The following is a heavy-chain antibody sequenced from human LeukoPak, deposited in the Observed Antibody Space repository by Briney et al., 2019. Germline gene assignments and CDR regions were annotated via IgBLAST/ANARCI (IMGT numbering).Heavy chain of an antibody. CDR1: GYSFTSYW. CDR2: IYPGDSDT. V-gene: IGHV5-51*01. D-gene: IGHD3-9*01. J-gene: IGHJ4*02. CDR3: ARAGGAYDILTGHSDPSDY. Sequence: GESLKISCKGSGYSFTSYWIGWVRQMPGKGLEWMGFIYPGDSDTRYSPSFQGQVTISADKSISTAYLQWSSLKASDTAMYYCARAGGAYDILTGHSDPSDYWGQGTLVTVSS.